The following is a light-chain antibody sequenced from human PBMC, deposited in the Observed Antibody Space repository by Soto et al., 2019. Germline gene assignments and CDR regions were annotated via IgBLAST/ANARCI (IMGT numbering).Light chain of an antibody. CDR3: QQYENLPT. Sequence: DIQMTQSPSSLSASVGDRVTITCQASQNINNYLNWYQQKPGRAPKLLIYDASNLEAGVPSRFRGSRSGTDFTFTLSRLQPEDIATYYCQQYENLPTFGQGTRLDIK. V-gene: IGKV1-33*01. J-gene: IGKJ5*01. CDR2: DAS. CDR1: QNINNY.